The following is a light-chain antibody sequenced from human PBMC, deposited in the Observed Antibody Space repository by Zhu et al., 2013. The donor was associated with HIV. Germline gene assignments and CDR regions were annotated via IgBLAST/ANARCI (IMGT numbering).Light chain of an antibody. Sequence: QSALTQPASVSGSPGQSITISCTGTSSDVGGYNSVSWYQEHPGKVPKLLIYEVTKRPSGVPDRFSGSKSGKTASLTISGLQTEDEADYYCCSYAGDSTYVFGTGTKVTVL. V-gene: IGLV2-23*02. CDR3: CSYAGDSTYV. CDR2: EVT. J-gene: IGLJ1*01. CDR1: SSDVGGYNS.